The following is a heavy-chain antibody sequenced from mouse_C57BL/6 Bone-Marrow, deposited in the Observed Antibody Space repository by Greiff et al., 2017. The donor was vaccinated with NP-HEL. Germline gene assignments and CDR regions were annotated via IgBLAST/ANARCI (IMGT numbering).Heavy chain of an antibody. V-gene: IGHV5-4*01. D-gene: IGHD2-4*01. J-gene: IGHJ4*01. Sequence: EVKVEESGGGLVKPGGSLKLSCAASGFTFSSYAMSWVRQTPEKRLEWVATISDGGSYTYYPDNVKGRFTISRDNAKNNLYLQMSHLKSEDTAMYYCARERIYYDYYYYAMDYWGQGTSVTVSS. CDR2: ISDGGSYT. CDR3: ARERIYYDYYYYAMDY. CDR1: GFTFSSYA.